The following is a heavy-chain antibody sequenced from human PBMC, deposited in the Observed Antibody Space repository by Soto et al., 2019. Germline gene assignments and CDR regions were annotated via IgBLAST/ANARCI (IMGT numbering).Heavy chain of an antibody. Sequence: QVQLVQSGAEVKKPGASVKVSCKASGYTFTSYALHWVRQAPGQMLEWMGWVNAGNGYTKYSQNFQGRDTITRETSATTSYMERSGLRSEDTAVYYCARPLYADYFDYWGQGTLVTVSS. J-gene: IGHJ4*02. CDR1: GYTFTSYA. D-gene: IGHD4-17*01. V-gene: IGHV1-3*01. CDR3: ARPLYADYFDY. CDR2: VNAGNGYT.